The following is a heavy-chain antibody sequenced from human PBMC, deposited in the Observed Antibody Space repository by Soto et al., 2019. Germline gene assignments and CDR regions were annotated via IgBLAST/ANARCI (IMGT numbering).Heavy chain of an antibody. CDR1: GYTFTSYG. V-gene: IGHV1-18*01. CDR2: ISAYNGNT. CDR3: ARAEGYCSSTSCYARNYYYYYMDV. J-gene: IGHJ6*03. D-gene: IGHD2-2*01. Sequence: QVQLVQSGAEVKKPGASVKVSCKASGYTFTSYGISWVRQAPGQGLERMGWISAYNGNTNYAQKLQGRVTMTTDTSTSTAYMELRSLRSDDTAVYYCARAEGYCSSTSCYARNYYYYYMDVWGKGTTVTVSS.